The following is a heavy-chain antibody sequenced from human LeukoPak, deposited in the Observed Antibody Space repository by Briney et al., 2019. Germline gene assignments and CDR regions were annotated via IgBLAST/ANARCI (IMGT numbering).Heavy chain of an antibody. Sequence: SETLSLTCTVSGGSISSYYWSWIRQPAGKGLEWIGRIYTSGSTNYNPSLKSRVTMSVDTSKNQFSLKLSSVTAADTAVYYCARHPVVVTAAYYFDYWGQGTLVTVSS. D-gene: IGHD2-21*02. CDR1: GGSISSYY. J-gene: IGHJ4*02. V-gene: IGHV4-4*07. CDR3: ARHPVVVTAAYYFDY. CDR2: IYTSGST.